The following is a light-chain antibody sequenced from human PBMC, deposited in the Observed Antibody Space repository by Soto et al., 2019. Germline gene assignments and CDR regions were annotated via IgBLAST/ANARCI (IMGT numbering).Light chain of an antibody. CDR1: QSVSSN. Sequence: VVLTQSPFTLSLSTGERATLSCRASQSVSSNLAWYQQKPGQAPRLLIYGASTRATGIPARFSGSGSGTEFTLTISSLQSEDFAVYYCQQYNNWPRWTFGQGTKVDIK. CDR3: QQYNNWPRWT. J-gene: IGKJ1*01. CDR2: GAS. V-gene: IGKV3-15*01.